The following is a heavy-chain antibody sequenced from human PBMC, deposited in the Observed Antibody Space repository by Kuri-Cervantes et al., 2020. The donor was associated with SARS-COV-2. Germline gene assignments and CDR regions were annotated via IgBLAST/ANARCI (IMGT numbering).Heavy chain of an antibody. CDR2: IRYDGSNK. V-gene: IGHV3-30*02. J-gene: IGHJ4*02. CDR3: ATGTTSGWYRRDFDF. D-gene: IGHD6-19*01. CDR1: GFTFSSYG. Sequence: GESLKISCAASGFTFSSYGMHWVRQAPGKGLEWVAFIRYDGSNKYYADSVKGRFTISRDNSKNTLYLQMNSLRAEDTAVYYCATGTTSGWYRRDFDFWGPGTLVTVSS.